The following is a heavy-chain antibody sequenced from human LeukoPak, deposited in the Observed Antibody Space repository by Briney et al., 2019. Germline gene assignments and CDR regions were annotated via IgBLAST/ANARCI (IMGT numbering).Heavy chain of an antibody. J-gene: IGHJ6*04. CDR2: IIPIFGTA. Sequence: ASVKVSCKASGGTFSSYAISWVRQAPGQGLEWMGGIIPIFGTANYAQKFQGRVTITADKSTSTAYMELSSLRSEDTAVYYCASDAHDYGDPGPYGMDVWGKGTTVTVSS. V-gene: IGHV1-69*06. CDR1: GGTFSSYA. D-gene: IGHD4-17*01. CDR3: ASDAHDYGDPGPYGMDV.